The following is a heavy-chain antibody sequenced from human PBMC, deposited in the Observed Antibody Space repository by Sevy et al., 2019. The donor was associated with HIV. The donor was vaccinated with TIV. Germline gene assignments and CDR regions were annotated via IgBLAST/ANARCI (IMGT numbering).Heavy chain of an antibody. CDR2: IYHSGYS. CDR3: ARAIGTQVAGLYYFDY. V-gene: IGHV4-38-2*01. D-gene: IGHD6-19*01. J-gene: IGHJ4*02. Sequence: SETLSLTCAVSGYSISSDYYWGWIRQPPGKGLEWIGGIYHSGYSYYNPSLKSRVTISVDTSKNQFSLKLGSVTAADTAVYYCARAIGTQVAGLYYFDYWGRGTLVTVSS. CDR1: GYSISSDYY.